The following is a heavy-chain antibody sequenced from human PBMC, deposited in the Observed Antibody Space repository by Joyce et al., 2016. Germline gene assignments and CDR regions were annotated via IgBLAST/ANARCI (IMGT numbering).Heavy chain of an antibody. CDR2: INHSGST. D-gene: IGHD7-27*01. J-gene: IGHJ5*02. Sequence: QVQLPQWGAGLLKPSETLSLTCAVYGGSFSGYYWSWIRQPPGKGLEWIGEINHSGSTNYTPSLRSRVTISVDTSKNQFSLKLSSVTAADTAVYYCARGPRSNWGLVWFDPWGQGTLVTVSS. CDR3: ARGPRSNWGLVWFDP. CDR1: GGSFSGYY. V-gene: IGHV4-34*01.